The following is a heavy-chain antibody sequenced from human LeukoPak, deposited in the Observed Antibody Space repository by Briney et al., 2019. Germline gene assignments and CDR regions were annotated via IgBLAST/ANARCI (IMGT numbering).Heavy chain of an antibody. CDR1: GLTFSSYW. CDR3: AREFIGYGNTDY. J-gene: IGHJ4*02. Sequence: GGSLRLSCAASGLTFSSYWMSWVRQAPGKGLEWVANIKQDGSEKYYVDSVKGRFTISRDNAKNSLYLQMNSLRAEDTAVYYCAREFIGYGNTDYWGQGTLVTVFS. V-gene: IGHV3-7*03. D-gene: IGHD5-12*01. CDR2: IKQDGSEK.